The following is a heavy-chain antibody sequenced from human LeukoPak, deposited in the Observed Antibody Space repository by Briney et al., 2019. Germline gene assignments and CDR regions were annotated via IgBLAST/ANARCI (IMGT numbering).Heavy chain of an antibody. CDR3: ARGRTIWFGEPIDY. V-gene: IGHV4-61*02. CDR1: GGSISSGSYY. Sequence: SETLSLTCTVSGGSISSGSYYWSWIRQPAGKGLEWIGRIYTSGSTNYNPSLKSRVTISVDTSKNQFSLKLSSVTAADTAVYYCARGRTIWFGEPIDYWGQGTLVTVSS. J-gene: IGHJ4*02. D-gene: IGHD3-10*01. CDR2: IYTSGST.